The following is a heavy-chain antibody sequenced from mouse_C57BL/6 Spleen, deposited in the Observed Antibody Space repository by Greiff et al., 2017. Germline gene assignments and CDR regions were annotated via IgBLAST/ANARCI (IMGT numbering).Heavy chain of an antibody. CDR1: GYAFSSSW. CDR2: IYPGDGDT. J-gene: IGHJ3*01. D-gene: IGHD1-1*01. CDR3: ARDYGCSYSWFAY. V-gene: IGHV1-82*01. Sequence: VQLQQSGPELVKPGASVKISCKASGYAFSSSWMNWVKQRPGKGLEWIGRIYPGDGDTNYNGKFKGKATLTADKSSSTAYMQLSSLTSEDSAVYFCARDYGCSYSWFAYWGQGTLVTVSA.